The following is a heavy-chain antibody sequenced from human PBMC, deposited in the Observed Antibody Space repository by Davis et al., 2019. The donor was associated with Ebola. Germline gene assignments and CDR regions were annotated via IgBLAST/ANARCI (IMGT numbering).Heavy chain of an antibody. V-gene: IGHV3-33*05. D-gene: IGHD3-3*01. Sequence: GESLKISCVASGLTFSRYGMHWVRQAPGKGLEWVAVISYDGSNKYYADSVKGRFTISRDNDKNSLYLQMNNLRDEDTAVYYCARDLSAHFDFWRGYSRPDGFDFWGQGTMVTVSS. CDR3: ARDLSAHFDFWRGYSRPDGFDF. CDR2: ISYDGSNK. CDR1: GLTFSRYG. J-gene: IGHJ3*01.